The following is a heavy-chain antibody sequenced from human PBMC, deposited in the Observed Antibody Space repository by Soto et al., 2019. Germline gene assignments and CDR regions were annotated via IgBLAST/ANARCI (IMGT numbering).Heavy chain of an antibody. CDR2: IYPVDSDT. D-gene: IGHD3-22*01. V-gene: IGHV5-51*01. CDR1: GYSLTRYC. CDR3: AINYYESRGSP. Sequence: PLESLKISCKGSGYSLTRYCIGWVLQMPGKGLEWMGIIYPVDSDTRYSPSFQGQVTISADKSISTAYLQWNSLKASESAMYYCAINYYESRGSPWAQGTLVTVSS. J-gene: IGHJ5*02.